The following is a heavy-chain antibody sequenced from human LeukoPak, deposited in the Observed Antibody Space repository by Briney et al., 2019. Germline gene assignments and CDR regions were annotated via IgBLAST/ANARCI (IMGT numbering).Heavy chain of an antibody. CDR3: ARLGLGGAFDI. CDR2: TYYRHKCYN. CDR1: GDSVSSNSAV. Sequence: SQILSLTCAISGDSVSSNSAVWNWIRQSPSRGLEWLGRTYYRHKCYNDYAVSVKSRIAIKPDTSKNQFSLQLNSATPEDTAVYYCARLGLGGAFDIWGQGTMVTVSS. V-gene: IGHV6-1*01. D-gene: IGHD2-15*01. J-gene: IGHJ3*02.